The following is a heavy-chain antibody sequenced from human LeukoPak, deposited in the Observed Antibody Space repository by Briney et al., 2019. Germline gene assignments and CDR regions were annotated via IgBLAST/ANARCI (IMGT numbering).Heavy chain of an antibody. D-gene: IGHD2-2*01. CDR3: AKDGLDCSSTSCYDAWEYYFDY. CDR2: ISWDGGST. CDR1: GFTFDDYT. J-gene: IGHJ4*02. V-gene: IGHV3-43*01. Sequence: GGSLRLSCAASGFTFDDYTMHWVRQAPGKGLEWVSLISWDGGSTYYADSVKGRFTISRDNSKNSLYLQMNSLRTEDTALYYCAKDGLDCSSTSCYDAWEYYFDYWGQGTLVTVSS.